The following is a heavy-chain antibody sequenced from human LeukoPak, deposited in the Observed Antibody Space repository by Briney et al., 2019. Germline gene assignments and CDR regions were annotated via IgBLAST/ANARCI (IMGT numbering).Heavy chain of an antibody. D-gene: IGHD5-18*01. CDR1: GGSFSGYY. CDR3: ARARIQLWLRYYYMDV. Sequence: SETLSLTCAVYGGSFSGYYWSWIRQPPGKGLEWIGEINHSGSTNYSPSLKSRVTISVDTSKNQFSLKLSSVTAADTAVYYCARARIQLWLRYYYMDVWGKGTTVTVSS. CDR2: INHSGST. V-gene: IGHV4-34*01. J-gene: IGHJ6*03.